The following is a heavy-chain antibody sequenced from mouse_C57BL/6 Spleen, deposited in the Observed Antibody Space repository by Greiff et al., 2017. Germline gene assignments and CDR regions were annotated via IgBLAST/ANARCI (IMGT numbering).Heavy chain of an antibody. CDR3: TALTTRFDY. CDR2: IRLKSDNYAT. J-gene: IGHJ2*01. V-gene: IGHV6-3*01. CDR1: GFTFSNYW. D-gene: IGHD2-12*01. Sequence: DVMLVESGGGLVQPGGSMKLSCVASGFTFSNYWMNWVRQSPEKGLEWVAQIRLKSDNYATHYAESVKGRFTITRDDSKSSVYLPMNNLRAEDTGIYYCTALTTRFDYWGPGTTLTVSS.